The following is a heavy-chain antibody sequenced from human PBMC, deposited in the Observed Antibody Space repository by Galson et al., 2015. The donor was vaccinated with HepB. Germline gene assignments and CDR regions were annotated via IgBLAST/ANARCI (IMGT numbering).Heavy chain of an antibody. D-gene: IGHD2/OR15-2a*01. Sequence: SGFTFSSYSLTWVRQAPGQGLEWMGWISAYNGKTHFGQSVQGRLTLTTDTSTSTGYMELRNLKSDDTAVYYCARALTVLGEYYFDSWGQGTQVTVSS. CDR3: ARALTVLGEYYFDS. CDR1: GFTFSSYS. J-gene: IGHJ4*02. V-gene: IGHV1-18*01. CDR2: ISAYNGKT.